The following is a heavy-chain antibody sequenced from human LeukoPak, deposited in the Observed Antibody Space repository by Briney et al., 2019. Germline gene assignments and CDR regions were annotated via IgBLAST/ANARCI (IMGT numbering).Heavy chain of an antibody. V-gene: IGHV4-39*02. Sequence: PSETLSLTCTVSGGSISGSSYYWGWIRQPPGKGLEWIGSINYSGSTYYNPSLKSRVTISVDTSKNHFSLKLSSVTAADTAVYYCARRPQSYIDVWGKGTTVTVSS. CDR2: INYSGST. J-gene: IGHJ6*03. D-gene: IGHD6-6*01. CDR3: ARRPQSYIDV. CDR1: GGSISGSSYY.